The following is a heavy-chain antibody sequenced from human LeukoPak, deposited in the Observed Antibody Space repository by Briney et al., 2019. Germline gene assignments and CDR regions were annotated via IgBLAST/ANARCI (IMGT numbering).Heavy chain of an antibody. CDR2: INPNSGGT. J-gene: IGHJ4*02. CDR1: GYTFTGYY. V-gene: IGHV1-2*02. CDR3: SGLSDTAMVDY. D-gene: IGHD5-18*01. Sequence: ASVKVSCKASGYTFTGYYMHWVRQAPGQGLDWMGWINPNSGGTNYAQKFQGRVTMTRDTSISTAYMELSRLRSDDTAVYYCSGLSDTAMVDYWGQGTLVTVSS.